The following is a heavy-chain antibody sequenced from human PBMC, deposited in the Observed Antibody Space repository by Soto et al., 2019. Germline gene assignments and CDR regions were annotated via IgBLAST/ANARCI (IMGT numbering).Heavy chain of an antibody. D-gene: IGHD5-18*01. Sequence: GGCLRLPCAPCGFTFSSDAMTWGRQAPGKGLEWVSAVSVSGGSTYYADSVKGRFTISRDNSKNTLYLQMNSLRAEDTAVYYCAKGRWLHLLVDYWGQGTLVTVSS. V-gene: IGHV3-23*01. CDR3: AKGRWLHLLVDY. CDR2: VSVSGGST. J-gene: IGHJ4*02. CDR1: GFTFSSDA.